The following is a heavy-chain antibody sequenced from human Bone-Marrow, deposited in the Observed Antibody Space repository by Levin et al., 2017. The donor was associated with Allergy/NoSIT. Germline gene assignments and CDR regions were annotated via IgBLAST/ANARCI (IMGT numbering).Heavy chain of an antibody. CDR1: EFTFSHHY. D-gene: IGHD5/OR15-5a*01. J-gene: IGHJ3*01. CDR2: SRNKANNYIT. V-gene: IGHV3-72*01. CDR3: VREAAASVFDL. Sequence: PGGSLRLSCAASEFTFSHHYMDWVRQAPGKGLEWVGRSRNKANNYITEYAASVKGRFTISRDDSKNSAYLEMNSLKSDDTAVYFGVREAAASVFDLWGQGTMVTVSP.